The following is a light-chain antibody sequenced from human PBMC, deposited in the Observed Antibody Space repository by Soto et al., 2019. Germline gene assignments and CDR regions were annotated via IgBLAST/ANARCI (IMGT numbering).Light chain of an antibody. J-gene: IGKJ5*01. CDR1: QSVSSY. CDR2: DAS. Sequence: EVVLTQSPATLSLSPGEIATLSCRASQSVSSYLAWYQQKPGQAPRLLIYDASNRATGIPARFSGSGSGTDFTLTISSLEPEDFAVYYCQQRSNWLTFGQGTRLEI. V-gene: IGKV3-11*01. CDR3: QQRSNWLT.